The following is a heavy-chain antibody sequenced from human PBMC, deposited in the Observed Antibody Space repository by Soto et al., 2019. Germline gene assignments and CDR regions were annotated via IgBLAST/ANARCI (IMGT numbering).Heavy chain of an antibody. Sequence: ASVKVSCKASGYTFTSYAMHWVRQAPGQRLEWMGWINAGNGNTKYSQKFQGRVTITRDTSASTAYMELSSLRSEDTAVYYCASDRWAIHNWHTPGSCEYLGQGTLVIASS. CDR2: INAGNGNT. CDR1: GYTFTSYA. J-gene: IGHJ4*02. CDR3: ASDRWAIHNWHTPGSCEY. V-gene: IGHV1-3*01. D-gene: IGHD1-1*01.